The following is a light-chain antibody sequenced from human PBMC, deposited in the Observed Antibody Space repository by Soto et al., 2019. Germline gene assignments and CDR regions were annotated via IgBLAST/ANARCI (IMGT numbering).Light chain of an antibody. J-gene: IGKJ4*01. CDR2: DAF. Sequence: DIVLTQSPATLSFSPGERATLSCRASQSVNNYLAWYQQKPGQAPRLLIYDAFNRATGIPPRFSGSGSGTDFTLTISSLEPEDFAVYYCQHRYNWPPLTFGGGTKVEIK. CDR1: QSVNNY. V-gene: IGKV3-11*01. CDR3: QHRYNWPPLT.